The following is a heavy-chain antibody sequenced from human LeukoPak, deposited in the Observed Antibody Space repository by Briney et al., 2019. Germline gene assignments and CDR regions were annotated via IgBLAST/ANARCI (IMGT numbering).Heavy chain of an antibody. D-gene: IGHD6-13*01. J-gene: IGHJ5*02. CDR2: YHSGST. CDR3: ARDRVAAAGTNWFDP. V-gene: IGHV4-4*02. Sequence: YHSGSTNYNPSLKSRVTISVDKSKNQFSLKLSSVTAADTAVYYCARDRVAAAGTNWFDPWGQGTLVTVSS.